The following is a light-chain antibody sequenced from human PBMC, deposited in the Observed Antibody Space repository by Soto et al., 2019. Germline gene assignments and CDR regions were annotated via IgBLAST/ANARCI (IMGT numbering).Light chain of an antibody. CDR3: QKYNSASFT. J-gene: IGKJ3*01. Sequence: DVQMTQSPSSLSASVGDRVTITCRASQGISTYLAWYQQKPGKVPKLLIFAASTLQSGVPSRISGSGSGTDLTLTISILQPKDVATYYCQKYNSASFTCGHGTKVHIK. CDR2: AAS. CDR1: QGISTY. V-gene: IGKV1-27*01.